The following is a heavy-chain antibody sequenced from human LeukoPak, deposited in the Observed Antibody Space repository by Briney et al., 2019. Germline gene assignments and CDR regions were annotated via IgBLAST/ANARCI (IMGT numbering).Heavy chain of an antibody. V-gene: IGHV3-48*01. Sequence: GGSLRLSCAASGFTFSSYSMNWVRQAPGKGLEWVSYINSSSSTIYYADSVKGRFTISRDNAKNSLYLQMNSLRAEDTAVYYCARDQVPAAIGGYYFDYWGQGTLVTVSS. CDR2: INSSSSTI. J-gene: IGHJ4*02. CDR1: GFTFSSYS. CDR3: ARDQVPAAIGGYYFDY. D-gene: IGHD2-2*02.